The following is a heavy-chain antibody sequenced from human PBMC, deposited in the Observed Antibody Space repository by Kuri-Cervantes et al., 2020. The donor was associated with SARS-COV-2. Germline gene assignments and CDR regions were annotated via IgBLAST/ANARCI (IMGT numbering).Heavy chain of an antibody. J-gene: IGHJ3*02. CDR2: INPSGGST. D-gene: IGHD3-16*01. Sequence: ASVKVSCKASGFTFTSSAMHWVRQAPGQGLEWMGIINPSGGSTSYAQKFQGRVTMTRDTSTSTVYMELSSLRSEDTAVYYCARDRRGTDHAFDIWGQGTMVTVSS. CDR1: GFTFTSSA. CDR3: ARDRRGTDHAFDI. V-gene: IGHV1-46*01.